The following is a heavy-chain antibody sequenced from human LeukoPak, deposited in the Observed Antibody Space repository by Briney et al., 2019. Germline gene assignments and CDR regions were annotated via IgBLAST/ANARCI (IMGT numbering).Heavy chain of an antibody. J-gene: IGHJ6*02. Sequence: SETLSLTCTVSGGSISSCYWSWIRQPAGKGLEWIGRIYTSGSTNYNPSLKSRVTMSVDTSKNQFSLKLSSVTAADTAVYYCAREPGYCSSTSCYTGGYGMDVWGQGTTVTVSS. V-gene: IGHV4-4*07. CDR1: GGSISSCY. D-gene: IGHD2-2*02. CDR3: AREPGYCSSTSCYTGGYGMDV. CDR2: IYTSGST.